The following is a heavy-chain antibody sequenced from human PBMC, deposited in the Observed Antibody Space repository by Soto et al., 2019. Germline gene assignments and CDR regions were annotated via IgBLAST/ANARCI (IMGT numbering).Heavy chain of an antibody. V-gene: IGHV3-7*01. CDR3: AGSGYQLLVHYYYYMDV. Sequence: GGSLRLSCVGSGFTFSSHWMSWVRQAPGKGLEWVANISPDGSAMSYVDSVQDRFTITRDNAKNSLFLQMNSLRAEDTAVYYCAGSGYQLLVHYYYYMDVWGKGTTVTVSS. CDR1: GFTFSSHW. J-gene: IGHJ6*03. CDR2: ISPDGSAM. D-gene: IGHD2-2*01.